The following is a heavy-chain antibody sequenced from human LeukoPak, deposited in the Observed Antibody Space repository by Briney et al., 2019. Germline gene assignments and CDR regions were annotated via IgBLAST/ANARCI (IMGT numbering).Heavy chain of an antibody. CDR2: ISYDGRNK. CDR1: GFTFNSYA. V-gene: IGHV3-30-3*01. J-gene: IGHJ6*02. D-gene: IGHD3-10*01. CDR3: ARDRITMVRAIYYYGMDV. Sequence: PGGSLRLSCAASGFTFNSYAMHWVRQAPRNGLQWVAGISYDGRNKYYEDFVKGRLTISRHNSKNTLYLQMNSLGAEDTAVYYCARDRITMVRAIYYYGMDVWGRGTTVTVSS.